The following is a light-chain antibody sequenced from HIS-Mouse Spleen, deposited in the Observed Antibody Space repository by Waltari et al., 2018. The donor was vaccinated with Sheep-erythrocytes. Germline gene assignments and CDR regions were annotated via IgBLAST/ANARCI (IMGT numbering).Light chain of an antibody. CDR3: SSYAGSNNWV. CDR2: EVS. CDR1: SRDVGGDNF. J-gene: IGLJ3*02. V-gene: IGLV2-8*01. Sequence: QSALTQPPSASGSPGQSVTISCTGTSRDVGGDNFVSWYQQHPGKAPKLMIYEVSQRPSGVPDRFSGSKSGNTASLTVSGLQAEDEADYYCSSYAGSNNWVFGGGTKLTVL.